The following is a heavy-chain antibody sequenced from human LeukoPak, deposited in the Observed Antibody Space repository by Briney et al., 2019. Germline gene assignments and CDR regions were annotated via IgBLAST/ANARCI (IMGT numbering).Heavy chain of an antibody. CDR2: MNPSSSNT. CDR3: VRRADNYDSSAYSY. D-gene: IGHD3-22*01. CDR1: GYTFTSSD. V-gene: IGHV1-8*01. Sequence: GASVKVSCKASGYTFTSSDINWVRQATGQGLEWMGWMNPSSSNTGFAQKFQGRVTMTRDTSTTTAYMELSSLRSEDTAVYYCVRRADNYDSSAYSYWGQGTPVTVSS. J-gene: IGHJ4*02.